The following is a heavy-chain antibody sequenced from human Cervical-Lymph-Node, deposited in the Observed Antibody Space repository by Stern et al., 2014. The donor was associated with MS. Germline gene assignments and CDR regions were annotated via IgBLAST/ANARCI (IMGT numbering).Heavy chain of an antibody. Sequence: VQLVQSGGGLVKPGGSLRLSCAASGFTFSSYRMNWVRQAQGKGLEWVVSISCGGSYLYYADSMKRRFTISRANAKNSLYLQMNSLRAEDTAVYYCARGRGGNYRYYFDYWGQGTLVTVSS. CDR2: ISCGGSYL. J-gene: IGHJ4*02. D-gene: IGHD4-23*01. CDR1: GFTFSSYR. V-gene: IGHV3-21*01. CDR3: ARGRGGNYRYYFDY.